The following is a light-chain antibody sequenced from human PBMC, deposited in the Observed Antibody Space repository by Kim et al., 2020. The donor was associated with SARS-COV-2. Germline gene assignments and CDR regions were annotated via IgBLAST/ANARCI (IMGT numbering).Light chain of an antibody. Sequence: SYELTQPPSVSVSPGQTASLTCSGDQLETKYTFWYQQRPGQSPILVIYQDNKRPSGIPARFSGSNSGDTATLTISGTQAMDAADYYCQAWYSSTALYVFG. V-gene: IGLV3-1*01. CDR1: QLETKY. CDR2: QDN. J-gene: IGLJ1*01. CDR3: QAWYSSTALYV.